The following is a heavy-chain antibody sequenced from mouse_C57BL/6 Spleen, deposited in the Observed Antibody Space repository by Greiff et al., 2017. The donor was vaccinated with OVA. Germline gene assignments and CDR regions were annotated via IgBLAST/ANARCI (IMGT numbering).Heavy chain of an antibody. CDR3: ANDGYYSAWFAY. V-gene: IGHV1-66*01. CDR2: IYPGSGNT. J-gene: IGHJ3*01. CDR1: GYSFTSYY. D-gene: IGHD2-3*01. Sequence: VKLVESGPELVKPGASVKISCKASGYSFTSYYIHWVKQRPGQGLEWIGWIYPGSGNTKYNEKFKGKATLTADTSSSTAYMQLSSLTSEDSAVYYCANDGYYSAWFAYWGQGTLVTVSA.